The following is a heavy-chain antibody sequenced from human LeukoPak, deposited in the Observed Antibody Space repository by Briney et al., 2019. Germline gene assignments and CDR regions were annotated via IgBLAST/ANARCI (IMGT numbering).Heavy chain of an antibody. V-gene: IGHV3-11*06. J-gene: IGHJ4*02. CDR2: ISSSSSYT. CDR1: GFTFSDCY. CDR3: SRDEVGGILIGLSREMLGVFDY. Sequence: GGSLRLSCAASGFTFSDCYMSWIRQAPGKGLEWVSYISSSSSYTNYADSVKGRFTISRDNAKNSLYLQMNSLRAEDTAVYYCSRDEVGGILIGLSREMLGVFDYWGQGTLVTVSS. D-gene: IGHD3-9*01.